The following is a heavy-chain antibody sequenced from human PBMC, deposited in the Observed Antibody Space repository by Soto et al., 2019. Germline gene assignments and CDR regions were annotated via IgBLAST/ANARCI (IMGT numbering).Heavy chain of an antibody. Sequence: GGSLRLSCPGSGFTFSAYSMNWVRQAPGVGLEWLSYISGSSNTIHYADSVKGRFTISRDNAKNSLYLQMNSLRAEDTAVYFCARFYGSDSSGYFDYWGQGTPVTVSS. CDR1: GFTFSAYS. CDR2: ISGSSNTI. CDR3: ARFYGSDSSGYFDY. J-gene: IGHJ4*02. V-gene: IGHV3-48*01. D-gene: IGHD3-22*01.